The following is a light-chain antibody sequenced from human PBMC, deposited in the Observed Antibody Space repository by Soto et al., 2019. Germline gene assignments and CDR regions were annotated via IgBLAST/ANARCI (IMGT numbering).Light chain of an antibody. J-gene: IGKJ2*01. V-gene: IGKV3-20*01. CDR1: QSVSSSY. Sequence: EIVLTQSPGTLSLSPGERATLSCRASQSVSSSYLAWYQQKPGQAPRLLIYGASSRATGIPDRFSGSGSGTDFTLTISRLEPKDFAVYYCQQYGSSLGYTFGQGTKLEIK. CDR2: GAS. CDR3: QQYGSSLGYT.